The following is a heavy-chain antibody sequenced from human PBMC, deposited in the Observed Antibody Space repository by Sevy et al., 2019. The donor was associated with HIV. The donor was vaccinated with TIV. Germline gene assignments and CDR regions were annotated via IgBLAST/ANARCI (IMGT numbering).Heavy chain of an antibody. V-gene: IGHV1-24*01. CDR2: FDPEDGET. CDR3: ATTKDYYDSSGCPFDY. CDR1: GYTLTGLS. Sequence: ASVKVSCEVSGYTLTGLSMHWVRQAPGKGLEWMGSFDPEDGETIYAQNFQGRVTMTEDTSTDTAYMELSSLRSEDTAVYFCATTKDYYDSSGCPFDYWGQGTLVTVSS. D-gene: IGHD3-22*01. J-gene: IGHJ4*02.